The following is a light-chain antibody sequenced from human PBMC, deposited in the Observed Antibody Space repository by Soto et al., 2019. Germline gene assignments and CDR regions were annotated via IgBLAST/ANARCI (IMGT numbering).Light chain of an antibody. Sequence: DIQMTQSPSAVSASVGDTVTIICRASQSISKWLAGYQQKPGTAPKLLIYEASKLESGVSPRFSGSGSGTEFTLTITSLQAGDFATYYCQQSNNFLFTVGPGTKGDIK. CDR3: QQSNNFLFT. J-gene: IGKJ3*01. CDR1: QSISKW. CDR2: EAS. V-gene: IGKV1-5*02.